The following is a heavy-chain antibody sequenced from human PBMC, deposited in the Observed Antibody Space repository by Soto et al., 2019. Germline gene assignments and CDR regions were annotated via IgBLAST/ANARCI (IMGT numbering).Heavy chain of an antibody. CDR1: GFTFSTYA. Sequence: EVQLLESGGRLVQPGGSLRLSCAASGFTFSTYAMSWVRQAPGKGLEWVSAISGSGGSTYYADSVKGRFTISRDNSKNTLYLQMNSLRDGDTAVYYCAKDLGELALDYWGQGTLVTVSS. J-gene: IGHJ4*02. D-gene: IGHD3-10*01. CDR3: AKDLGELALDY. CDR2: ISGSGGST. V-gene: IGHV3-23*01.